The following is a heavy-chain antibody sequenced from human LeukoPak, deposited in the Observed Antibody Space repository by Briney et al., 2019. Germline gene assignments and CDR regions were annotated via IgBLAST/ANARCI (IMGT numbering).Heavy chain of an antibody. CDR1: GFTVSSNY. V-gene: IGHV3-53*01. CDR2: IYSGGST. D-gene: IGHD5-18*01. Sequence: PGGSLRLSCAASGFTVSSNYMSWVRQAPGKGLEWVSVIYSGGSTYYADSVKGRFTISRDNSKNTLYLQMNSLRAEDTAVYYCAKWAAMRNYFDYWGQGTLVTVSS. CDR3: AKWAAMRNYFDY. J-gene: IGHJ4*02.